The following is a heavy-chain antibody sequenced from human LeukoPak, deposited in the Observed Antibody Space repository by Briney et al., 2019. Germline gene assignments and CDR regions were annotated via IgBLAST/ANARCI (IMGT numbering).Heavy chain of an antibody. Sequence: GGSLRLSCAASGFTFSSYSMNWVRQAPGKGLEWVSSISSSSSYIYYADSVKGRFTISRDNAKTSLYFQLNSRRAEDTAVYYCATNGDYGAVDYWGQGTLVTVSS. CDR3: ATNGDYGAVDY. J-gene: IGHJ4*02. CDR2: ISSSSSYI. CDR1: GFTFSSYS. V-gene: IGHV3-21*06. D-gene: IGHD2-8*01.